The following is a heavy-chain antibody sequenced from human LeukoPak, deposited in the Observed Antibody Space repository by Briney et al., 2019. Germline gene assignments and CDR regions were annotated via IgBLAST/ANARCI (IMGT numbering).Heavy chain of an antibody. V-gene: IGHV3-30*02. CDR2: IRYDGTRK. J-gene: IGHJ4*02. CDR1: GFTFISYD. Sequence: GGSLRLSCAASGFTFISYDMHWVRQAPGKGLEWVASIRYDGTRKYYADSVKGRFTISRENSKNTLYLQMNSLRAEDTSVYYCAKDPYYYGSGEYYFDYWGQGTLVTVSS. D-gene: IGHD3-10*01. CDR3: AKDPYYYGSGEYYFDY.